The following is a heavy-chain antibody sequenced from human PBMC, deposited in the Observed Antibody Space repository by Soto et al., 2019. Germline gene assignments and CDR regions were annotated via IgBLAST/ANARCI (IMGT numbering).Heavy chain of an antibody. J-gene: IGHJ4*02. V-gene: IGHV5-51*01. CDR1: GYSFTKFW. Sequence: PGESLKISGKASGYSFTKFWIAWLRQMPGKGLEWMGIIYPGDSDTRYSPSFQAQVTISADTSIDTAYLQWSRLKASDPAMFYLARLTATGQYARTSHSSGRGTLVTVSS. CDR2: IYPGDSDT. D-gene: IGHD3-9*01. CDR3: ARLTATGQYARTSHS.